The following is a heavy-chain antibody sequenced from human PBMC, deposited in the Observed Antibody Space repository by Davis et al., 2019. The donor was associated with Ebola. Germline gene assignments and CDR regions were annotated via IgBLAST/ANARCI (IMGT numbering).Heavy chain of an antibody. CDR3: ARGWFDP. J-gene: IGHJ5*02. CDR1: GGSFSGYY. V-gene: IGHV4-34*01. Sequence: SETLSLTCAVYGGSFSGYYWSWIRQPPGKGLECIGEINHSGSTNYNPSLKSRVTISVDTSKNQFSLKLSSVTAADTAVYYCARGWFDPWGQGTLVTVSS. CDR2: INHSGST.